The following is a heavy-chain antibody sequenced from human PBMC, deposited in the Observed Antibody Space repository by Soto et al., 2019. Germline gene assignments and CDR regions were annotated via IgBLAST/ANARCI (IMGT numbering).Heavy chain of an antibody. Sequence: EVQLVESGGGLVKPGGSLRLSCAASGFIFSSYTMNWVRQAPGKGLEWVSSISASSTYIYYADSLKGRFTISRDNAHNSLHLQVYSLRAEDTAVYYCARGWLRDPWMYWGQGTLVTVSS. CDR3: ARGWLRDPWMY. CDR2: ISASSTYI. D-gene: IGHD5-12*01. V-gene: IGHV3-21*01. CDR1: GFIFSSYT. J-gene: IGHJ4*02.